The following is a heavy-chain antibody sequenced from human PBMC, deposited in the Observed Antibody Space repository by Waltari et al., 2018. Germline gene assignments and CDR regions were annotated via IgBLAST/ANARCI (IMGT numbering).Heavy chain of an antibody. V-gene: IGHV4-34*01. CDR2: TNHSGST. D-gene: IGHD6-19*01. CDR3: AREGPGSGLYAYYFDY. J-gene: IGHJ4*02. Sequence: QVQLQQWGAGLLKPSETLSLTCAVYGGSFRGYYWSWIRQPAGKGLESIGETNHSGSTNYNPSLKGRLTISLDTSKNQFSLKLSSVTAADTAVYFCAREGPGSGLYAYYFDYWGQGTLVTVSS. CDR1: GGSFRGYY.